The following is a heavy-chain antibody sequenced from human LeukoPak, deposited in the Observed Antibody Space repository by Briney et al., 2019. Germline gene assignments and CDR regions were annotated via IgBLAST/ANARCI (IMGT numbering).Heavy chain of an antibody. D-gene: IGHD2-2*01. V-gene: IGHV3-21*01. CDR1: GFTFSSYS. CDR2: ISSSSSYI. J-gene: IGHJ4*02. Sequence: PGGSLRLSCAASGFTFSSYSMNWVRQAPGKGLEWVSSISSSSSYIYYADSVKGRFTISRGNAKNSLYLQMNSLRAEDTAVYYCARGNAAGYCSSTSCSRWVYWGQGTLVTVSS. CDR3: ARGNAAGYCSSTSCSRWVY.